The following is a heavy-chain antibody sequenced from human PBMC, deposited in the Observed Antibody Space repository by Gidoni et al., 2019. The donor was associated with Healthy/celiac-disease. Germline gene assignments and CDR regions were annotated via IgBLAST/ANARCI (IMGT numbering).Heavy chain of an antibody. CDR3: AGGGGGSYQYYYYGMDV. V-gene: IGHV4-59*01. D-gene: IGHD1-26*01. Sequence: QVQLQESGPGLVKPSETLSLTCTVSGGSISSYYWSWIRQPPGKGLEWIGYIYYSGSTNYNPSLKSRVTISRDTSKNQFSLKLSSVTAADTAVYYCAGGGGGSYQYYYYGMDVWGQGTTVTVSS. J-gene: IGHJ6*02. CDR1: GGSISSYY. CDR2: IYYSGST.